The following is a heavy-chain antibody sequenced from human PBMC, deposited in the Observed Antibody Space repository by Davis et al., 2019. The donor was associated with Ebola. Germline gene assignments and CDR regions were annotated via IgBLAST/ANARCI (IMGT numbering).Heavy chain of an antibody. CDR3: AKDLKWLVPYGMDV. CDR1: GFTFTYSG. V-gene: IGHV3-NL1*01. D-gene: IGHD6-19*01. J-gene: IGHJ6*02. Sequence: GGSLRLSCATSGFTFTYSGIHWVRQAPGKGLEWVLVIYSGGSTYYADSVKGRFTISRDNSKNTLYLQMNSLRAEDTAVYYCAKDLKWLVPYGMDVWGQGTTVTVSS. CDR2: IYSGGST.